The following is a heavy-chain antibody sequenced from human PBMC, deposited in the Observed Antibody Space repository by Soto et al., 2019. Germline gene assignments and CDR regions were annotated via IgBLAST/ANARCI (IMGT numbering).Heavy chain of an antibody. Sequence: GGSLRLSCSASQFSFSSYAMHWIRQAPGKGLEWVAVISFDGNIIQYADSVKGRFIISRDNIKNTLYLQMNSLRGEDTAVYYCARTFDTITYYFDYGGQGTQVTVSS. CDR2: ISFDGNII. CDR1: QFSFSSYA. D-gene: IGHD3-9*01. V-gene: IGHV3-30-3*01. CDR3: ARTFDTITYYFDY. J-gene: IGHJ4*02.